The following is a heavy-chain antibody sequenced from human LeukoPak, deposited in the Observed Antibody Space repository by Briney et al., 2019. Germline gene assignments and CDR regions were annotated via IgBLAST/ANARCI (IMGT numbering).Heavy chain of an antibody. Sequence: GGSLRLSCAASGFTFSIYAISWVRQAPGKWLGWVSAISKSGDSTYYADSVKGRFPISRDNSKNTIYLQMNSLRVEDTAVYYCAKLSGWTGWFFDYWGQGTVVTVSS. CDR3: AKLSGWTGWFFDY. J-gene: IGHJ4*02. CDR2: ISKSGDST. V-gene: IGHV3-23*01. CDR1: GFTFSIYA. D-gene: IGHD6-19*01.